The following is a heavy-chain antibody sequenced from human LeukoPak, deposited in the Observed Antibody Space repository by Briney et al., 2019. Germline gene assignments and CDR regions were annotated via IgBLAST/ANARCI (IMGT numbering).Heavy chain of an antibody. Sequence: GGSLRLSCAASGFTFSNYAMSWVRQAPGKGLEWVSAIRGRGGSTYYADSVKGRFTISRDNSKNTLYLQMNSLRAEDTAVYYCARDSPTYYYGSGSPNWFDPWGQGTLVTVSS. CDR3: ARDSPTYYYGSGSPNWFDP. D-gene: IGHD3-10*01. CDR1: GFTFSNYA. V-gene: IGHV3-23*01. CDR2: IRGRGGST. J-gene: IGHJ5*02.